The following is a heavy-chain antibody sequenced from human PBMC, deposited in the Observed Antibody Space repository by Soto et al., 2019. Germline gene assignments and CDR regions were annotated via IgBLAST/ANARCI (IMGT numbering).Heavy chain of an antibody. CDR2: IYHSGST. V-gene: IGHV4-4*02. D-gene: IGHD4-17*01. Sequence: KPSETLSLTCAVSSGSISSSNWWSWVRQPPGKGLEWIGEIYHSGSTNYNPSLKSRVTISVDKSKNQFSLKLGSVTAADTAVYYCARGATVTTYSHYYYYMDVWGKGTTVTVSS. CDR1: SGSISSSNW. CDR3: ARGATVTTYSHYYYYMDV. J-gene: IGHJ6*03.